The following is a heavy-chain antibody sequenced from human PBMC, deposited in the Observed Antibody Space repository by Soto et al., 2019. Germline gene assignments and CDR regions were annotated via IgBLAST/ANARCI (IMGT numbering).Heavy chain of an antibody. Sequence: QVQLQESGPGLVKPSQTLSLTCTVSGGSISSGGYYWSWIRQHPGKGLEWIGYIYYSGSTYYNPSLKSRVTISVDTSKNQFSLKLSSVTAADTAVYYCARDSYYDSSGYYYYYYGMDVWGQGITVTVSS. D-gene: IGHD3-22*01. CDR1: GGSISSGGYY. J-gene: IGHJ6*02. V-gene: IGHV4-31*03. CDR3: ARDSYYDSSGYYYYYYGMDV. CDR2: IYYSGST.